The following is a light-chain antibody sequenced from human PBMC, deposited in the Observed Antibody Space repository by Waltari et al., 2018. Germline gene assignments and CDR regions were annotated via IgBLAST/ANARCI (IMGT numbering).Light chain of an antibody. CDR2: DAS. CDR1: PSVGRS. Sequence: EIVLTQSPGTLSLSPGERAILSCRASPSVGRSLCWYQQKNGQAPRLLIYDASTRATGIPDRFSGGGSGTDFSLTISRLEPEDFAVYYCQMYVRLPATFGQGTKVEI. J-gene: IGKJ1*01. V-gene: IGKV3-20*01. CDR3: QMYVRLPAT.